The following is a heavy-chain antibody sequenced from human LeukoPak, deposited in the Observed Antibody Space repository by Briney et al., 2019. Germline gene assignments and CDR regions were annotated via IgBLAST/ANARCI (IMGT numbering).Heavy chain of an antibody. CDR2: INPNNGGT. Sequence: SENVSHMASGYTLTRYYMLWVRQEPAPGREWMGWINPNNGGTNYAQKVQGRVTMTRDTSISKAYMDLSKLKSDGTAVYYWAREGYGGGQDFDVWGQGTMVSVSS. J-gene: IGHJ3*01. CDR1: GYTLTRYY. V-gene: IGHV1-2*02. D-gene: IGHD1-26*01. CDR3: AREGYGGGQDFDV.